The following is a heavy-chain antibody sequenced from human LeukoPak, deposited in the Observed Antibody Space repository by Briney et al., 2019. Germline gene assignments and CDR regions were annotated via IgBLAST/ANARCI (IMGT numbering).Heavy chain of an antibody. Sequence: SETLSLTCTVSGGSISSYYWSWIRQPPGKGPEWIGYIYYSGSTNYNPSLKSRVTISVDTSKNQFSLKLSSVTAADTAVYYCARDSGWAFDIWGQGTMVTVSS. D-gene: IGHD3-10*01. V-gene: IGHV4-59*01. J-gene: IGHJ3*02. CDR1: GGSISSYY. CDR3: ARDSGWAFDI. CDR2: IYYSGST.